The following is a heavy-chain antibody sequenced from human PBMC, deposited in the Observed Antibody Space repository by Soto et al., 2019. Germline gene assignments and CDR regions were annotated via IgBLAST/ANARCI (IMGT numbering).Heavy chain of an antibody. CDR1: GGSISSGDYY. J-gene: IGHJ5*02. D-gene: IGHD6-13*01. CDR2: TYYGGSP. Sequence: QVQLQESGPGLVKPSQTLSLTCTVSGGSISSGDYYWSWIRQPPGKGPEWIGYTYYGGSPYYKPSLKSRLTISVDKSKNQFSLKLTSVPAADTAVYYCARGPSGQLGWFAPWGQGTLVTVSS. V-gene: IGHV4-30-4*01. CDR3: ARGPSGQLGWFAP.